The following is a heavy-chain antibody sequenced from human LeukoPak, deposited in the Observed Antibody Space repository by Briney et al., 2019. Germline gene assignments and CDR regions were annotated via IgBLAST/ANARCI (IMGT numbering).Heavy chain of an antibody. Sequence: GGSLRLSCVASGFTFSDHYMDWVRQAPGKGLEWVCRIRNKANSYTTEYAASVKGRFTVSRDDSKNSLSLQMLSLKTEDTAMYYCTRASISSTPYYFDYWGQGALVTVSS. J-gene: IGHJ4*02. V-gene: IGHV3-72*01. CDR2: IRNKANSYTT. CDR1: GFTFSDHY. CDR3: TRASISSTPYYFDY. D-gene: IGHD5-12*01.